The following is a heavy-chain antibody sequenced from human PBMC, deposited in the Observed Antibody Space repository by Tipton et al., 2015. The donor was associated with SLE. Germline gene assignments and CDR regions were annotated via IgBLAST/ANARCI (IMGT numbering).Heavy chain of an antibody. J-gene: IGHJ6*02. D-gene: IGHD3-22*01. Sequence: QVQLVQSGPEVKKPGASVKVSCKASGYTFTSYGISWVRQAPRQGLEWMGWISAYNGNTNYAQKLQGRVTMTTDTSTSTAYMELRSLRSDDTAVYYCARTDSSGYYYYYYGMDVWDQGTTVTVSS. V-gene: IGHV1-18*01. CDR2: ISAYNGNT. CDR3: ARTDSSGYYYYYYGMDV. CDR1: GYTFTSYG.